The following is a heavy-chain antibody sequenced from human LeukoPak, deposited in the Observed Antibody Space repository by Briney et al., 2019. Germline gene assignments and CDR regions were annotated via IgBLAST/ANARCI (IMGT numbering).Heavy chain of an antibody. CDR1: GLTFSTYG. J-gene: IGHJ4*02. CDR3: AKDLASKYCSSTNCYGRFDY. V-gene: IGHV3-30*18. D-gene: IGHD2-2*01. CDR2: ISYDGSNR. Sequence: GGSLRLSCAASGLTFSTYGRHWVRPAPGKGLAWVAVISYDGSNRYQADTVKDRYTIARDNSKNTLYLEMNSLRTEHTAVYYCAKDLASKYCSSTNCYGRFDYWGQGTLVTVSS.